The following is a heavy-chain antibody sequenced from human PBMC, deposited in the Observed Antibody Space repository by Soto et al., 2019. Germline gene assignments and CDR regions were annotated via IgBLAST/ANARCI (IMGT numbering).Heavy chain of an antibody. J-gene: IGHJ4*02. D-gene: IGHD6-19*01. CDR2: INAGNGNT. V-gene: IGHV1-3*01. CDR1: GYTFTSYA. Sequence: ASLKLSCKSSGYTFTSYASHWVRQAPGQRLEWMGWINAGNGNTKYSQKFQGRVTITRDTSASTAYMELSSLRSEDTAVYYCARAGYSSGWHDYWGQGTLVTVSS. CDR3: ARAGYSSGWHDY.